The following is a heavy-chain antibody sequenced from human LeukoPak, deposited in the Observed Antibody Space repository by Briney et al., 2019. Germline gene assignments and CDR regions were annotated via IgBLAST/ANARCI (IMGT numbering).Heavy chain of an antibody. Sequence: PSQTLSLTCTVSGGSISSGGYYWSWIRQHPGKGLEWIGYIYYSGSTYYNPSLKSRVTISVDTSKNQFSLKLSSVTAADTAVYYCARDSNLGDYDWFDPWGQGTLVTVSS. CDR3: ARDSNLGDYDWFDP. D-gene: IGHD4-17*01. V-gene: IGHV4-31*03. CDR1: GGSISSGGYY. CDR2: IYYSGST. J-gene: IGHJ5*02.